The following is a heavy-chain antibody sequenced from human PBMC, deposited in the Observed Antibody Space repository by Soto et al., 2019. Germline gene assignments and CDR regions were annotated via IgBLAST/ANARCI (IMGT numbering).Heavy chain of an antibody. V-gene: IGHV1-18*01. Sequence: QVQLVQSGAEVKKPGASVKVSCKASGYNFNSYTISWVRQAPGQGLEWMGRISAYNGNTNYAQKLQGRVTMTTDTSTSTVYMELRSLRSDATAVYRCARVVGALGHGFDPWGQGTLVTVSS. CDR1: GYNFNSYT. J-gene: IGHJ5*02. D-gene: IGHD1-26*01. CDR2: ISAYNGNT. CDR3: ARVVGALGHGFDP.